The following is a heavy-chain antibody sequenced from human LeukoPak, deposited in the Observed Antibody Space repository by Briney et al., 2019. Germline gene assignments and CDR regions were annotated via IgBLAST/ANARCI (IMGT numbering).Heavy chain of an antibody. D-gene: IGHD3-3*01. J-gene: IGHJ6*03. Sequence: PGGSLRLSCAASGFTFSNYGMSWVRQTPGRGLEWVSAIIGSGGTTYYTDSVKGRFTVSRDNSKNTLYLQMNSLRAEDTAVYYCAKTSLSDPSGHYYYMDVWGKGTTVTVSS. CDR3: AKTSLSDPSGHYYYMDV. V-gene: IGHV3-23*01. CDR2: IIGSGGTT. CDR1: GFTFSNYG.